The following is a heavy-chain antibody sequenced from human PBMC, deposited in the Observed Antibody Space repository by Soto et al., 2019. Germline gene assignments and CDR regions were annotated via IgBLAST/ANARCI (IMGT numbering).Heavy chain of an antibody. CDR1: SGPSSSHN. CDR3: VRQGIDYLHGLVDV. V-gene: IGHV4-59*08. D-gene: IGHD1-26*01. CDR2: VYYTGGT. Sequence: QVQVQQSGPGQVKPSETLSLTCTVSSGPSSSHNWGWIRQPPGRGLEWIGYVYYTGGTSYNPSLKSRVTRSADTSTNHISLTLSSVTAADTAVYYCVRQGIDYLHGLVDVWGQGTTVSVSS. J-gene: IGHJ6*02.